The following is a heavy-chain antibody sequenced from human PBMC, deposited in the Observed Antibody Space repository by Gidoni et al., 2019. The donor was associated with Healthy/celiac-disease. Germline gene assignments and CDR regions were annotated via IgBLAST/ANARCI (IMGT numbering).Heavy chain of an antibody. V-gene: IGHV4-59*01. CDR1: GGSISSYY. CDR2: IYYSGST. J-gene: IGHJ6*02. CDR3: ARDLGPIFVGPGYYGMDV. D-gene: IGHD3-3*01. Sequence: QVQLQQSGPGLVKPSETLSLTCTVSGGSISSYYWSWIRQPPGKGLEWIGYIYYSGSTNYNPSLKSRVTISVDTSKNQFSLKLSSVTAADTAVYYCARDLGPIFVGPGYYGMDVWGQGTTVTVSS.